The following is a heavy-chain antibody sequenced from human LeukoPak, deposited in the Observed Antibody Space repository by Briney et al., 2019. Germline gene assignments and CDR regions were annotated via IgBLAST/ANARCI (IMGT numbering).Heavy chain of an antibody. CDR2: ISSSGSTI. CDR1: GFTFSDYY. CDR3: ARVGQGVPAAMAGAFDI. D-gene: IGHD2-2*01. J-gene: IGHJ3*02. V-gene: IGHV3-11*04. Sequence: GGSLRLSCAASGFTFSDYYMSWIRLAPGKGLEWVSYISSSGSTIYYADSVKGRFTISRDNAKNSLYLQMNSLRAEDTAVYYCARVGQGVPAAMAGAFDIWGQGTMVTVSS.